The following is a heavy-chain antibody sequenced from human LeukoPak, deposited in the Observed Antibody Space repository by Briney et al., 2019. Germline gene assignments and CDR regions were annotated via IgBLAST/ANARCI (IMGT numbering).Heavy chain of an antibody. CDR3: AREAGYSTTWYAYYFDY. CDR2: IRGDDCT. CDR1: GFTVSNNY. D-gene: IGHD6-13*01. J-gene: IGHJ4*02. Sequence: PGGSLRLSCAASGFTVSNNYMSWVRQAPGKGLEWVSLIRGDDCTHYTDSVKGRFTISRGSSKNTLYLQMNSLRAEDTAVYFCAREAGYSTTWYAYYFDYWGQGALVTVSS. V-gene: IGHV3-53*01.